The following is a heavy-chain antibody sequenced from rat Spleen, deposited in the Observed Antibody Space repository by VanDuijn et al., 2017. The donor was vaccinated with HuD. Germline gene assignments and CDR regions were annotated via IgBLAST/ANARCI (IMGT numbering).Heavy chain of an antibody. J-gene: IGHJ3*01. Sequence: EVQLVESGGGLVQPGRSLKLSCAASGFTFSNYGMAWVRQAPTKGLEWVATFSYYGSSTYYRDSVKGRFTISRDNAKSTLYLQMDSLRSEDTATYYCARSLPGYSWFAYWGQGTLVTVSS. CDR3: ARSLPGYSWFAY. D-gene: IGHD1-4*01. CDR1: GFTFSNYG. V-gene: IGHV5-29*01. CDR2: FSYYGSST.